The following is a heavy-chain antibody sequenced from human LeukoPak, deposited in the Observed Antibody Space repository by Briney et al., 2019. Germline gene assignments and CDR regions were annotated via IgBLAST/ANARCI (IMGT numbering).Heavy chain of an antibody. J-gene: IGHJ5*02. CDR2: IYHSGSA. CDR1: GYSISSGYQ. V-gene: IGHV4-38-2*02. CDR3: ARDPRWLTPDCTSTSCYENYFDP. D-gene: IGHD2-2*01. Sequence: SETLSLTCGVSGYSISSGYQWAWIRQSPGKGLEWIGSIYHSGSAHYTPSLNSRVTISVETSKNQFSLNMYSVTAADTAVYYCARDPRWLTPDCTSTSCYENYFDPWGQGTLVTVSS.